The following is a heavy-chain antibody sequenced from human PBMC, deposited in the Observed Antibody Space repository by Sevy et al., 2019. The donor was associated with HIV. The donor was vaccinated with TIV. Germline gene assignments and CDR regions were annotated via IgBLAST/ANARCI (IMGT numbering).Heavy chain of an antibody. CDR2: IYYSGTT. CDR1: AGSISSYY. J-gene: IGHJ3*02. D-gene: IGHD3-9*01. CDR3: ARDNAILTPRAFDI. V-gene: IGHV4-59*13. Sequence: SETLSLTCSVSAGSISSYYWSWIRQPPGKGLEWIGYIYYSGTTDYNHSLKSRVTISQDKSKKVFSLRLRSVTAADTAVYYCARDNAILTPRAFDIWGQGTMVTVSS.